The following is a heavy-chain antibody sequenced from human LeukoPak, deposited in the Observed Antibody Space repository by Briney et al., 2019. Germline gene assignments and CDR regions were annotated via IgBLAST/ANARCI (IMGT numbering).Heavy chain of an antibody. Sequence: SETLSLTCIVSGGPINNQYWSWIRQPPGQGLEWIGYIFDTGNTNYNPSLKSRAAISLDTSKNQFSLKLSSVTAADTAVYYCARDQVGYGLDYWGQGTLVTVSS. CDR1: GGPINNQY. CDR3: ARDQVGYGLDY. V-gene: IGHV4-59*11. CDR2: IFDTGNT. D-gene: IGHD5-18*01. J-gene: IGHJ4*02.